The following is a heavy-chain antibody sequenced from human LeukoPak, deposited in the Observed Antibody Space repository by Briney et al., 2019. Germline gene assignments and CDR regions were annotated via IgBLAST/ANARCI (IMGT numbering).Heavy chain of an antibody. J-gene: IGHJ4*02. CDR3: ARDDYGDLRGN. V-gene: IGHV1-2*02. CDR2: INPNSGGT. D-gene: IGHD4-17*01. Sequence: ASVKVSCKASGYTFTGYYMHWVRQAPGQGLEWMGWINPNSGGTNYAQKFQGRVTMTTDTSTSTAYMELRSLRSDDTAVYYCARDDYGDLRGNWGQGTLVTVSS. CDR1: GYTFTGYY.